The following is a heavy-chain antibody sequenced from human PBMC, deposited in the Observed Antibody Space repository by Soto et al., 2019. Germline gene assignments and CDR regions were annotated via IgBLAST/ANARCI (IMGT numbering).Heavy chain of an antibody. J-gene: IGHJ4*02. CDR3: ATVWGSFQVLDY. Sequence: ASVKVSCKASGYTFRTYAMHWVRQAPGQRLEWMGWINAANGKTRYSEKFQGRVTFTRDTSASTAYMELSSLRSEDTAVYYCATVWGSFQVLDYWGQGTLVTVSS. V-gene: IGHV1-3*01. CDR2: INAANGKT. CDR1: GYTFRTYA. D-gene: IGHD3-16*01.